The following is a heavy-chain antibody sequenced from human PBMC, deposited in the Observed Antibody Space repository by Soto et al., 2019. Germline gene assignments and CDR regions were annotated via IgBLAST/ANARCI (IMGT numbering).Heavy chain of an antibody. CDR2: IYYTGST. V-gene: IGHV4-31*03. Sequence: QVQLQESGPGLVKPSQTLSLTCTVSGGSISSGGYYWSGSRQHPGTGLEWIGYIYYTGSTYYNPSLKSRVTISVDTSKNQFSLQLSSVTAADSAVYYCARESRDFYYYYLDVWGKGTTVTVSS. J-gene: IGHJ6*03. CDR1: GGSISSGGYY. CDR3: ARESRDFYYYYLDV.